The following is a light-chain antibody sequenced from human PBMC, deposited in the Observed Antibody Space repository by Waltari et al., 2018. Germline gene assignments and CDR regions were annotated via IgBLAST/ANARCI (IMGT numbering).Light chain of an antibody. J-gene: IGLJ1*01. V-gene: IGLV2-14*03. CDR1: SSDVGGYNF. CDR2: GVS. CDR3: SSFTTTNAPYV. Sequence: QSALTQPASVSGSPGQSIAISCTGTSSDVGGYNFVTWYQHHPGKAPKVMIYGVSNRPSGVSNRFSGSKSGNTASLTISGLQAEDEADYYCSSFTTTNAPYVFGAGTKVTVL.